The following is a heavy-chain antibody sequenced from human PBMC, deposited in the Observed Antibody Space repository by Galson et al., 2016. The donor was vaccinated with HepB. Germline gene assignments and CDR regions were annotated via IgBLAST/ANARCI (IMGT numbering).Heavy chain of an antibody. CDR1: GFTFSSYG. CDR2: IWYDGSNQ. CDR3: ARDRDYDAMDV. Sequence: SLRLSCAASGFTFSSYGMHWVRQAPGKGLEWVAFIWYDGSNQYYGDSVKGRFTISRDNSKNTLYLQMNSLRAEDTAVFYCARDRDYDAMDVWGQGTTVTVAS. V-gene: IGHV3-33*01. J-gene: IGHJ6*02.